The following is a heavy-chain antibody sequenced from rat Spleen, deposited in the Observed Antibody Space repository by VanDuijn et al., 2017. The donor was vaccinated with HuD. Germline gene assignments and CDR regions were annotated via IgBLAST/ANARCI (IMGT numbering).Heavy chain of an antibody. D-gene: IGHD1-2*01. J-gene: IGHJ3*01. CDR1: GFTFSDYY. Sequence: EVQLVESDGGLVQPGRSLKLSCAASGFTFSDYYMAWVRQAPTKGLEWVATISFDGSSTYYRDSVKGRFTISRDKAKSTLYLQMDSLRSEDTATYYCARGTRNYSSYGGFAYWGQGTLVTVFS. CDR2: ISFDGSST. CDR3: ARGTRNYSSYGGFAY. V-gene: IGHV5-7*01.